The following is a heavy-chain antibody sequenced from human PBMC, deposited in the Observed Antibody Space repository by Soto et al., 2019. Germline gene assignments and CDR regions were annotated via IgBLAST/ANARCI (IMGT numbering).Heavy chain of an antibody. V-gene: IGHV3-74*01. CDR3: VRTSLVVAAATREDY. D-gene: IGHD2-15*01. CDR2: INSDGSST. J-gene: IGHJ4*02. CDR1: GFTFSSYW. Sequence: VQLVESGGGLVQPGGSLRLSCAASGFTFSSYWMHWARQAPGKGLVWVSRINSDGSSTSYADSVKGRFTISRDNAKNTLYLQMNSLRAEDTAVYYCVRTSLVVAAATREDYWGQGTLVTVSS.